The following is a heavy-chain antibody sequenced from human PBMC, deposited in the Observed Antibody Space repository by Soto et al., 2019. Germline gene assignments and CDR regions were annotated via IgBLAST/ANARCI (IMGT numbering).Heavy chain of an antibody. Sequence: SQTLSLTCAISGDTVSSNSAAWTWVRQSPSRGLEWLGGTYYRSKWYNDYAGSMNSRITINPDTAKKQFSLQLKFVTPEDTAVYYSASESVRGWINSWGQGTLVTVSS. J-gene: IGHJ5*02. V-gene: IGHV6-1*01. CDR1: GDTVSSNSAA. CDR3: ASESVRGWINS. D-gene: IGHD2-2*03. CDR2: TYYRSKWYN.